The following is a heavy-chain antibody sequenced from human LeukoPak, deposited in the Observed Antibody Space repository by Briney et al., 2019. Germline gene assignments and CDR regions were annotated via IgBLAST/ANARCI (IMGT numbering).Heavy chain of an antibody. D-gene: IGHD2-2*01. V-gene: IGHV1-8*03. CDR2: INPNSGNT. CDR1: GYTFTSYD. CDR3: ARAGEGVPAYYFDY. J-gene: IGHJ4*02. Sequence: GASVKVSCKASGYTFTSYDINWVRQAPGQELGWMGRINPNSGNTGYAQKFQGRVTITRNTSISTAYMELSSLRSEDTAVYYCARAGEGVPAYYFDYWGQGTLVTVSS.